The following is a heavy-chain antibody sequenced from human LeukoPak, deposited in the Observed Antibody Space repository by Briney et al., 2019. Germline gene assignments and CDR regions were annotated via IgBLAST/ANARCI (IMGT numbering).Heavy chain of an antibody. Sequence: GGSLRLSCAASGFIFSRYGMHWVRQAPGTGLEWVAVISYDGNNKYYANSVKGRFTISRDNSRNTLYLQMNSLRPEDTAVCYCAREYQDYTLAYWGQGALVTVSS. CDR2: ISYDGNNK. V-gene: IGHV3-30*03. CDR3: AREYQDYTLAY. J-gene: IGHJ4*02. D-gene: IGHD4-11*01. CDR1: GFIFSRYG.